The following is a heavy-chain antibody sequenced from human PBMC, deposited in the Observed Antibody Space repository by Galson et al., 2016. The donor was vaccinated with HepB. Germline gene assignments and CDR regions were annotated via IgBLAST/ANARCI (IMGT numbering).Heavy chain of an antibody. Sequence: SLRLSCAASGFSFSDYAMHWVRQAPGKGLEWVAVTSFDGGNRYYIDSVRGRFTISRDNSDNTLYLQMSSLRAEDTAVYFCVRDPRRSYDNSGYPGLWGQGTLVIVSS. CDR1: GFSFSDYA. J-gene: IGHJ4*02. D-gene: IGHD3-22*01. CDR2: TSFDGGNR. V-gene: IGHV3-30*04. CDR3: VRDPRRSYDNSGYPGL.